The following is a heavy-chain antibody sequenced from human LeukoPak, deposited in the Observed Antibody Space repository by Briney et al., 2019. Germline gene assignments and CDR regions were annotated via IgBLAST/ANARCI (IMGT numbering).Heavy chain of an antibody. D-gene: IGHD5-24*01. CDR1: GGSITGSY. J-gene: IGHJ4*02. CDR3: ARGPRWLQDYFNY. Sequence: SETLSLTCSVSGGSITGSYWSWIRQSPGKGLEWIGSIYYSGSTYYNPSLKSRVTISVDTSKNQFSLKLSSVTAADTAVYYCARGPRWLQDYFNYWGQGTLVTVSS. CDR2: IYYSGST. V-gene: IGHV4-59*12.